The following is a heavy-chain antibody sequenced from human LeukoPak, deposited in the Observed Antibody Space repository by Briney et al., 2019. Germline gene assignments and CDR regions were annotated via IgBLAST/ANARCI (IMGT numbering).Heavy chain of an antibody. Sequence: SETLSLTCAVYGGSFSGYYCSWIRQPPGKGLEWIGEINHSGSTNYNPSLKSRVTISVDTSKNQFSLKLSSVTAADTAVYYCARGAVWSEWGQGTLVTVSS. V-gene: IGHV4-34*01. CDR1: GGSFSGYY. CDR3: ARGAVWSE. CDR2: INHSGST. D-gene: IGHD3-16*01. J-gene: IGHJ4*02.